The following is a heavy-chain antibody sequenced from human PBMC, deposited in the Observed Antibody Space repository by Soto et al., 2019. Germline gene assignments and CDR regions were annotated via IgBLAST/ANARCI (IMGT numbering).Heavy chain of an antibody. V-gene: IGHV5-10-1*01. CDR3: ARHGGVRGFNYGMDV. D-gene: IGHD3-10*01. J-gene: IGHJ6*02. Sequence: GESLKISCKGSGYSFTSYWISWVRQMPGKVLEWMGRIDPSDSYTNYSPSFQGHVTISADKSISTAYLQWSSLKASDTAMYYCARHGGVRGFNYGMDVWGQGXTVTVYS. CDR2: IDPSDSYT. CDR1: GYSFTSYW.